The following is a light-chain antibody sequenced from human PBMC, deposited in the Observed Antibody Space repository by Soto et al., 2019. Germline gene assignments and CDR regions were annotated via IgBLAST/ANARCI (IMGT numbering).Light chain of an antibody. CDR3: SAYTTSTTHV. CDR1: SSDVGGHDY. CDR2: DVS. Sequence: QSALTQPAPVSGSPGQSITISCTGTSSDVGGHDYVSWYQQHPGKAPQLMIYDVSYRPSGVSNRFSGSKSGNTASLTISGLQAEDEADYYCSAYTTSTTHVSRTGTKVTV. J-gene: IGLJ1*01. V-gene: IGLV2-14*03.